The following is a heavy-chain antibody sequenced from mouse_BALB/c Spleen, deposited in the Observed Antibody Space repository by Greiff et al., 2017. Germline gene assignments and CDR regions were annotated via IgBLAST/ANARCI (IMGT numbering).Heavy chain of an antibody. CDR2: IYPGDGDT. Sequence: QVQLQQSGPELVKPGASVKISCKASGYAFSSSWMNWVKQRPGQGLEWIGRIYPGDGDTNYNGKFKGKATLTADKSSSTAYMQLSSLTSVDSAVYFCARDGNYSPLAYWGQGTLVTVSA. V-gene: IGHV1-82*01. CDR3: ARDGNYSPLAY. J-gene: IGHJ3*01. CDR1: GYAFSSSW. D-gene: IGHD2-12*01.